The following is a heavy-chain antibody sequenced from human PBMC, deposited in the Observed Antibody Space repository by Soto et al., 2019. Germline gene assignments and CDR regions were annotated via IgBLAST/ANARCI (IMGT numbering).Heavy chain of an antibody. CDR2: ISAYNGNT. Sequence: ASVKVSCKASGYTFTSYGISWVRQAPGQGLEWMGWISAYNGNTNYAQKLQGRVTMTTDTSTSTAYMELRSLRSDDTAVYYCASTSGEEKRLLWFGELLYGGMDVWGQGTTVIVSS. CDR3: ASTSGEEKRLLWFGELLYGGMDV. D-gene: IGHD3-10*01. V-gene: IGHV1-18*01. J-gene: IGHJ6*02. CDR1: GYTFTSYG.